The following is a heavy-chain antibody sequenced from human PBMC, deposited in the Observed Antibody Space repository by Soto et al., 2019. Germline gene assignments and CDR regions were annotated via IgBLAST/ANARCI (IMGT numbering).Heavy chain of an antibody. D-gene: IGHD4-4*01. CDR1: GGSFSGYY. J-gene: IGHJ5*02. Sequence: PSETLSLTCAVYGGSFSGYYWSWIRQPPGKGLEWIGEINHSGSTNYNPSLKSRVTISVDTSKNQFSLKLSSVTAADTAVYYCARGLGESPTVSDDWFDPWGQGNLVTVSS. CDR2: INHSGST. CDR3: ARGLGESPTVSDDWFDP. V-gene: IGHV4-34*01.